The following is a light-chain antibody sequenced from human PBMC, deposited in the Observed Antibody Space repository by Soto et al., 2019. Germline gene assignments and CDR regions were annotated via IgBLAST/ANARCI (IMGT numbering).Light chain of an antibody. CDR3: QSYDSSLSAVV. V-gene: IGLV1-40*01. Sequence: QSVLTQPPSVSGAPGQRVTISCTGSSSNIGAGYDVKWYQQLPGTAPKLLIHGNSNRPSGVPDRFSGSKSGTSAPLAITGLQAEDEADYYCQSYDSSLSAVVFGGGTKLTVL. CDR1: SSNIGAGYD. J-gene: IGLJ2*01. CDR2: GNS.